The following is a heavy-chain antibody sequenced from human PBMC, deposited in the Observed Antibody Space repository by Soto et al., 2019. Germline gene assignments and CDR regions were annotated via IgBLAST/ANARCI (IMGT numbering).Heavy chain of an antibody. V-gene: IGHV1-18*04. CDR2: ISAYNGNT. CDR3: ARDCGITVTTSRPIDY. Sequence: ASVKVSCKASGYTFTSYGISWVRQAPGQGLEWMGWISAYNGNTNYAQKLQGRVTMTTDTSTSTAYMELRSLRSDDTAVYYCARDCGITVTTSRPIDYRGQGTLVTVSS. D-gene: IGHD4-4*01. J-gene: IGHJ4*02. CDR1: GYTFTSYG.